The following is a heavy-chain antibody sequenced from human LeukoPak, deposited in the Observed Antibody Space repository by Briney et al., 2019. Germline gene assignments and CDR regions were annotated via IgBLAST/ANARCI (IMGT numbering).Heavy chain of an antibody. V-gene: IGHV3-11*01. CDR2: ISNSGRTI. D-gene: IGHD2-15*01. Sequence: GGSLRLSCAASGFTFSDYYMTWIRQAPGKGLEWISYISNSGRTIYYADSVKGRFTISRDNAKNSLFLQMNSLRAEDTAVYYCATPVAYCSGGSCLTDYWGQGTLVTVSS. CDR3: ATPVAYCSGGSCLTDY. J-gene: IGHJ4*02. CDR1: GFTFSDYY.